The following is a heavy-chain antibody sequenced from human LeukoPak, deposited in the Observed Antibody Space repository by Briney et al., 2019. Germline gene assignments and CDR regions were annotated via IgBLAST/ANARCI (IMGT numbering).Heavy chain of an antibody. CDR1: GFTFDDYA. Sequence: GGSLRLSCAASGFTFDDYAMHWVRQAPGKGLEWVSGISWNSGSIGYADSVKGRFTISRDNAKNSLYLQMNSLRAEDTAVYYCARELGYCSSTSCSYAFDIWGQGTMVTVSS. CDR2: ISWNSGSI. V-gene: IGHV3-9*01. D-gene: IGHD2-2*01. CDR3: ARELGYCSSTSCSYAFDI. J-gene: IGHJ3*02.